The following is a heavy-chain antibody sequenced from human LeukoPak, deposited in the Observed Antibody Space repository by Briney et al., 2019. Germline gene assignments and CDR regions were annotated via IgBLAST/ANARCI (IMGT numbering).Heavy chain of an antibody. J-gene: IGHJ4*02. D-gene: IGHD3-22*01. CDR1: GFTFSNFA. CDR2: ISDSGGST. V-gene: IGHV3-23*01. Sequence: PGGSLRLSCAASGFTFSNFAIRWVRQAPGKGLEWVSAISDSGGSTYYADPVKGRFTISRDNSKNTLYLQMNSLRAEDTAVYYCAREGNNYYYDSSGYPFYFDYWGQGTLVTVSS. CDR3: AREGNNYYYDSSGYPFYFDY.